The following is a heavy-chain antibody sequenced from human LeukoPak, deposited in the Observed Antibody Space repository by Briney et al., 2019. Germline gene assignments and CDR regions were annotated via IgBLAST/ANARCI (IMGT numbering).Heavy chain of an antibody. Sequence: ASVKVSCKASGYIFINYAMHWVRQAPGQRLEWMGWINAGNGNTKYSQKFQGRVTITRDTSASTAYMELSSLRSEDTAVYYCARDSAGTSCFDYWGQGTLVTVSS. J-gene: IGHJ4*02. CDR2: INAGNGNT. CDR3: ARDSAGTSCFDY. CDR1: GYIFINYA. D-gene: IGHD2-2*01. V-gene: IGHV1-3*01.